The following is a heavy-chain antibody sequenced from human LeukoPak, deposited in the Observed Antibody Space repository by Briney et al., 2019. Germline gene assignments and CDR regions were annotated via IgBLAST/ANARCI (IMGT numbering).Heavy chain of an antibody. CDR2: ISSSGSTI. CDR3: AELGITMIGGV. V-gene: IGHV3-48*03. Sequence: GGSLRLSCAPSGFTFSSYEMTWVRKAPGKGLEWVSYISSSGSTIYYADSVKGRFTISRDNAKNSLYLQMNSLRAEDTAVYYCAELGITMIGGVWGKGTTVTISS. J-gene: IGHJ6*04. CDR1: GFTFSSYE. D-gene: IGHD3-10*02.